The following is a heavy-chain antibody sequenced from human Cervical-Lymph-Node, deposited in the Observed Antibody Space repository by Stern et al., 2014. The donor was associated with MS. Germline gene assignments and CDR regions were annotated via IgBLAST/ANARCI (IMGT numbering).Heavy chain of an antibody. D-gene: IGHD6-19*01. V-gene: IGHV7-4-1*02. CDR1: GYTFIGYA. CDR3: ASISSGWPHFYGMDV. Sequence: QVQLVQSGSELKKPGASVKVSCQASGYTFIGYAINWVRQAPGQGLQWMGWINTNTGNPTYAQGFRGRFVFSWDTSVSTTYLQLSSLKAEDTARYYCASISSGWPHFYGMDVWGQGTTVTVSS. CDR2: INTNTGNP. J-gene: IGHJ6*02.